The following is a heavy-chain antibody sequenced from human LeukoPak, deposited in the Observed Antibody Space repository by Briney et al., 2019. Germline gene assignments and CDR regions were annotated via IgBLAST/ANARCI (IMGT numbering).Heavy chain of an antibody. V-gene: IGHV1-69*06. J-gene: IGHJ6*03. CDR2: IIPIFGTA. D-gene: IGHD6-13*01. Sequence: ASVKVSCKASGGTFSSYAISWVRQAPGQGLEWMGGIIPIFGTANYAQKFQGRVTITADKSTSTAYMELSSLRSEDTAVYYCARGGVAAAGTGYYYYYMDVWGKGTTVTVSS. CDR3: ARGGVAAAGTGYYYYYMDV. CDR1: GGTFSSYA.